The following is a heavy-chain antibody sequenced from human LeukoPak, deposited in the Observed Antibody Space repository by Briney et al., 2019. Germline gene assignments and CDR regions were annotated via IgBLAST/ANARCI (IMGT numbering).Heavy chain of an antibody. CDR3: ASSGYCIGGSCYSNYFDH. V-gene: IGHV4-59*08. J-gene: IGHJ4*02. CDR1: GVSITSFY. Sequence: PSETLSLTCTVSGVSITSFYWSWIRQPPGKGLEWIGYIYFSGSTNYNPSLKSRVTVSLDTTKNQVSLKLSSVSAADTAVYYCASSGYCIGGSCYSNYFDHWGQGTLVTVSS. D-gene: IGHD2-15*01. CDR2: IYFSGST.